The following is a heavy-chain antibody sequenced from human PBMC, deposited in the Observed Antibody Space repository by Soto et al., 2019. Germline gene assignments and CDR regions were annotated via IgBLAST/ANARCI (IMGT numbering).Heavy chain of an antibody. J-gene: IGHJ4*02. D-gene: IGHD6-13*01. CDR3: ARHSGIPAAGSYDF. Sequence: GGSLRLSCAASGFTFSNAWMNWVRQAPGKGLEWVGRIKSKTDGGTTDYAAPVKGRFTISRDDSKNTLYLQWSSLKASDTAMYFCARHSGIPAAGSYDFWGQGTLVTVSS. V-gene: IGHV3-15*07. CDR2: IKSKTDGGTT. CDR1: GFTFSNAW.